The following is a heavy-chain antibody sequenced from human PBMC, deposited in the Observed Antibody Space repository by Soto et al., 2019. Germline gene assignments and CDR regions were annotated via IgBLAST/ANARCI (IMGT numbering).Heavy chain of an antibody. CDR2: IKSKTDGGTT. CDR3: LGDSYYGSGKVDY. V-gene: IGHV3-15*07. CDR1: GFTFSNAW. J-gene: IGHJ4*02. Sequence: GGSLRLSCAASGFTFSNAWMNWVRQAPGKGLEWVGRIKSKTDGGTTDYAAPVKGRFTISRDDSKNTLYLQMNSLKTEDTAVYYCLGDSYYGSGKVDYWGQGTLVTVSS. D-gene: IGHD3-10*01.